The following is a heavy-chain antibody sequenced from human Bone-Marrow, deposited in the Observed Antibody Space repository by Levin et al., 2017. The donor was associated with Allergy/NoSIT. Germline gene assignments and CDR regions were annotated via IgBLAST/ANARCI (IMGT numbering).Heavy chain of an antibody. CDR3: ARDGSFHYYGMDV. CDR2: ISQSGST. J-gene: IGHJ6*02. CDR1: GGSISSSHW. D-gene: IGHD1-26*01. Sequence: SCAVSGGSISSSHWWSWVRQPPGKELQWIGEISQSGSTNYNPSLKSRASIPIDKSNNQFSLKLSSVTAADTAVYYCARDGSFHYYGMDVWGQGITVTVSS. V-gene: IGHV4-4*02.